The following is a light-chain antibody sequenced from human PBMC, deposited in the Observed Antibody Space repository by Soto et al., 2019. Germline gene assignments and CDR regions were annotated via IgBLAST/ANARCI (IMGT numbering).Light chain of an antibody. CDR2: GAS. CDR3: QCYGNSPPIT. CDR1: QFVSSSY. J-gene: IGKJ4*01. V-gene: IGKV3-20*01. Sequence: EFVLTQSPGTLSLSPGERATLSCRASQFVSSSYFAWYQQKPGQAPMLLIYGASNRTTGIPDRFSGSGSGADFILTISRLEPEDSAVYYCQCYGNSPPITFGGGTKVDIK.